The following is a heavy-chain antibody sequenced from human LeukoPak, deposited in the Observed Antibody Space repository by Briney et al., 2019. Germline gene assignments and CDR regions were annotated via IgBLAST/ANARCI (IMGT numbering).Heavy chain of an antibody. CDR2: INHSGST. J-gene: IGHJ5*02. Sequence: PSETLSLTCAVYGGSFSGYYWSWIRQPPGKGLEWIGEINHSGSTNYNPSLKSRVTISVDTSKNQFSLKLSSVTAADTAVYYCARHAVYYYGSGSSPWGQGTLVTVSS. CDR3: ARHAVYYYGSGSSP. CDR1: GGSFSGYY. V-gene: IGHV4-34*01. D-gene: IGHD3-10*01.